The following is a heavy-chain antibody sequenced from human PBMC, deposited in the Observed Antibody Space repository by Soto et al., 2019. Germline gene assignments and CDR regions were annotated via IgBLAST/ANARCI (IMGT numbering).Heavy chain of an antibody. V-gene: IGHV1-24*01. D-gene: IGHD2-2*01. J-gene: IGHJ5*02. CDR2: FDPEDGET. CDR1: GYTLTELS. CDR3: AAGPQFVVVPAAIVSWFDP. Sequence: QGQLVQSGAEVKKPGASVKVSCKVSGYTLTELSMRWVRQAPGKGLEWMGGFDPEDGETIYAQKFQGRVTMTEDTSTDTAYMELSSLRSEDTVVYYCAAGPQFVVVPAAIVSWFDPWGQGTLVTVSS.